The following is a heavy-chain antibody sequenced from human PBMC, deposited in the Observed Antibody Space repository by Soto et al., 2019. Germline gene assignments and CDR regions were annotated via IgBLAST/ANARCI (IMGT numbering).Heavy chain of an antibody. CDR3: AKDVQDFGTGPDDAFDI. D-gene: IGHD3-3*01. CDR1: GFTFSSYA. CDR2: ISGSGGST. J-gene: IGHJ3*02. Sequence: LRLSCAASGFTFSSYAMSWVRQAPGKGLEWVSAISGSGGSTYYADSVKGRFTISRDNSKNTLYLQMNSLRAEDTAVYYCAKDVQDFGTGPDDAFDIWGQGTMVTVSS. V-gene: IGHV3-23*01.